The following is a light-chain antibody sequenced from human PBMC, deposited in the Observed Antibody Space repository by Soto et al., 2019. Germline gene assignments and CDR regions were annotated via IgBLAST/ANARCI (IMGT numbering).Light chain of an antibody. J-gene: IGLJ1*01. Sequence: QSVLTQPPSVSGAPGQRVTISCTGSSSNIGAGYDVHWYQQLPGTAPKLLIYGNSNRPSGVPDRFSGSKSGTSASLAITGLQAEDGADYYCQSYDSSLRGVFGTGTKVTVL. CDR2: GNS. CDR1: SSNIGAGYD. CDR3: QSYDSSLRGV. V-gene: IGLV1-40*01.